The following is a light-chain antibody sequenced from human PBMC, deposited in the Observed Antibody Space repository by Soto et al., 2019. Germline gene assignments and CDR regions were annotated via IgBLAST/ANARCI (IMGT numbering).Light chain of an antibody. V-gene: IGLV2-14*01. J-gene: IGLJ1*01. CDR3: SSYTSSTFYV. CDR1: SSDVGGYNY. Sequence: QSVLTQPASVSGSPGQSITVSCTGTSSDVGGYNYVSWYQQHAGKAPKLMIYEVTNRPSGVSNRFSGSKSGNTASLTISALQAEDEADYYCSSYTSSTFYVFGTGTKVTVL. CDR2: EVT.